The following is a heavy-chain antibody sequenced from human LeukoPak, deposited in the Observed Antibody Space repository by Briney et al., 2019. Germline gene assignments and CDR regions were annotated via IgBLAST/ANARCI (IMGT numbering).Heavy chain of an antibody. Sequence: PSQTLSLTCTVSGGSISSGDYYWSWLRQHPGKGLDWIGSIYYNGSTYYNPSLKSRVSISVDTSTKQFSLKQKSVTAADTAVYYCARSLSARLRCFDLRGRGTLVSVSS. CDR2: IYYNGST. CDR3: ARSLSARLRCFDL. CDR1: GGSISSGDYY. V-gene: IGHV4-31*03. J-gene: IGHJ2*01. D-gene: IGHD6-6*01.